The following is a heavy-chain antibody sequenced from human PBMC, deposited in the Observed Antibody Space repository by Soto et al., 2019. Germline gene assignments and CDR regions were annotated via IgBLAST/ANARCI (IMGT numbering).Heavy chain of an antibody. CDR2: ISGSGGST. Sequence: GGSLRLSCAASGFTFSSYAMSWVRQAPGKGLEWVSAISGSGGSTYYADSVKGRFTISRENSKNTLYLQMNSLRAEDTAVYYCAKDFVPAAPDYYYYYYMDVWGKGTTVTVSS. D-gene: IGHD2-2*01. J-gene: IGHJ6*03. CDR3: AKDFVPAAPDYYYYYYMDV. CDR1: GFTFSSYA. V-gene: IGHV3-23*01.